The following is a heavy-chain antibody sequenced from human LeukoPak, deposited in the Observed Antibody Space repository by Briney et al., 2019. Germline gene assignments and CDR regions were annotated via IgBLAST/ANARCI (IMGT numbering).Heavy chain of an antibody. J-gene: IGHJ4*02. CDR3: ARFTIFGVVAFDH. D-gene: IGHD3-3*01. CDR1: GGSISSGSYY. CDR2: IYTSGST. Sequence: SETLSLTCTVSGGSISSGSYYWSWIRQPAGKGLEWIGRIYTSGSTNYNPSLKSRFAISVDTSKNQFSLKLSSVTAADTAVCYCARFTIFGVVAFDHGGQGTLVTVSS. V-gene: IGHV4-61*02.